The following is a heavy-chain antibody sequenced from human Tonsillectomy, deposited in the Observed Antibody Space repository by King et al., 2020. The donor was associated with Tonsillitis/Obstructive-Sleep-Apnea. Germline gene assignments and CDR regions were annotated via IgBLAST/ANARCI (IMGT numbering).Heavy chain of an antibody. CDR2: SIPIFGTA. CDR3: ARDGPADYGDYVPFDY. Sequence: QLVQSGAEVNKPGSSLKLSCKASGGTFSSYAIIWVRQAPGQGLEWVGGSIPIFGTAHYAQKFQGRVTITADESTSTAYMELSSLRSEDTAVYYCARDGPADYGDYVPFDYWGPGTLGTVSS. V-gene: IGHV1-69*01. CDR1: GGTFSSYA. J-gene: IGHJ4*02. D-gene: IGHD4-17*01.